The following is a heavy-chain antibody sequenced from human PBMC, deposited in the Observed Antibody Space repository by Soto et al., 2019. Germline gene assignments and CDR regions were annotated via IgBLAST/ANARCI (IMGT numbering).Heavy chain of an antibody. CDR2: IYYSGST. J-gene: IGHJ4*02. Sequence: SETLSLTCTVSGGSISSSSYYWGWIRQPPGKGLEWIGSIYYSGSTYYNPSLKSRVTISVDTSKNQFSLKLSSVTAADTAVYYCARLQGRFLEWLSKEAQTGYWGQGTLVTVSS. CDR1: GGSISSSSYY. D-gene: IGHD3-3*01. V-gene: IGHV4-39*01. CDR3: ARLQGRFLEWLSKEAQTGY.